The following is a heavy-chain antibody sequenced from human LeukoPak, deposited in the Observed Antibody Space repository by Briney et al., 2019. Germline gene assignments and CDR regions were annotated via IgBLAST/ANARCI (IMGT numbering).Heavy chain of an antibody. CDR2: ISANDGNT. Sequence: ASVKVSCKASGYTFTSYGISWVRQAPGQGLEWMGWISANDGNTDYPQKLQGRVTMTTDTSTSTAYMELRSLRSDDTAVYYCAKQLGYCSDGSCYFPYWGQGTLVTVSS. CDR1: GYTFTSYG. D-gene: IGHD2-15*01. J-gene: IGHJ4*02. V-gene: IGHV1-18*01. CDR3: AKQLGYCSDGSCYFPY.